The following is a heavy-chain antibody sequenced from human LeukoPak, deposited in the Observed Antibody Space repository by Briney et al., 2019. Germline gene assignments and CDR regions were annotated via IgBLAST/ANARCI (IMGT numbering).Heavy chain of an antibody. CDR2: ISNNGSNT. CDR3: AKEKGPVLWSGTGIDY. Sequence: GGSLRLSCAASGFTFSSYGMNWVRQAPGKGLEWVSGISNNGSNTYYADSVKGRFTISRDNSKNTLYLQMNSLRAEDTAVYYCAKEKGPVLWSGTGIDYWGQGTLVTVSS. CDR1: GFTFSSYG. V-gene: IGHV3-23*01. J-gene: IGHJ4*02. D-gene: IGHD3-10*02.